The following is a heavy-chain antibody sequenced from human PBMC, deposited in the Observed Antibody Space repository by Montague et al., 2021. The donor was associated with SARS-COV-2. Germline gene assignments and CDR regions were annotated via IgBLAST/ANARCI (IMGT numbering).Heavy chain of an antibody. CDR3: AAQTDYYYYSLDV. CDR1: GGSIRNYY. J-gene: IGHJ6*02. V-gene: IGHV4-59*08. Sequence: SETLSLTCAVSGGSIRNYYWSWIRQPPGRGLEWIAYIYDSGNVDYDPSLKSRVTIVVDTSKNQFSLKLSSVTAADTAVYYCAAQTDYYYYSLDVWGQGTTATVS. CDR2: IYDSGNV.